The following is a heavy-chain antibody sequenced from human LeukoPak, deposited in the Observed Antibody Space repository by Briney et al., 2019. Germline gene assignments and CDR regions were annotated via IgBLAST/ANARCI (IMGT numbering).Heavy chain of an antibody. CDR3: ARAPITSPFYFDC. J-gene: IGHJ4*02. Sequence: PGGSLRLSCTASGFAFDEHGMSWVRQVPGKGLEWVSGINWSGGSTGYSDPVRGRFTISRDNAKNSLYLQMDSLRAEDTALYYCARAPITSPFYFDCWGQGTLVNGSS. D-gene: IGHD2-2*01. CDR2: INWSGGST. CDR1: GFAFDEHG. V-gene: IGHV3-20*04.